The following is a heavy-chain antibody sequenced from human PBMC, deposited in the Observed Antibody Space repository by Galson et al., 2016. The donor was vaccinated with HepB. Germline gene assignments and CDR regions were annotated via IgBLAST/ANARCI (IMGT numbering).Heavy chain of an antibody. CDR3: ARRKNYAPDY. CDR1: GYSFTTYW. V-gene: IGHV5-51*01. J-gene: IGHJ4*02. CDR2: IYPGDADT. Sequence: QSGAEVKKPGESLKISCKASGYSFTTYWIGWVRQVPGKGLEWVGIIYPGDADTRYSPSFQGQVTISADRSISTAYLQWSSLKASDTAMYYCARRKNYAPDYWGQGTLVTVSS. D-gene: IGHD1-7*01.